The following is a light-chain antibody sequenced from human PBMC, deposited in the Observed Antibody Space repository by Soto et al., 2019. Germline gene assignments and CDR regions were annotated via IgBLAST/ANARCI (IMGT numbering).Light chain of an antibody. Sequence: DILMTRSPATLSVSPGERATLSCRASQSVGSNLAWYQQKPGQPPRLLIYGASTRATGIPARFSGSGYGRQFTLTISRLEPEDFAVYNCQQSGISPLPFGGGTKVDI. CDR2: GAS. CDR3: QQSGISPLP. J-gene: IGKJ4*01. V-gene: IGKV3-15*01. CDR1: QSVGSN.